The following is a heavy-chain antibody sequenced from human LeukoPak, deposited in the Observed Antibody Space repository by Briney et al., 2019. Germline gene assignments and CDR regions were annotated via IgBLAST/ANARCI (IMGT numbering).Heavy chain of an antibody. Sequence: GGSQRLSCAASGFTFSSYGMHWVRQAPGKGLEWVAVIWYDGSNKYYADSVKGRFTISRDNSKNTLYLQMNSLRAEDTAVYYCAKEDMWDAFDIWGQGTMVTVSS. CDR3: AKEDMWDAFDI. CDR2: IWYDGSNK. D-gene: IGHD2-15*01. J-gene: IGHJ3*02. CDR1: GFTFSSYG. V-gene: IGHV3-33*06.